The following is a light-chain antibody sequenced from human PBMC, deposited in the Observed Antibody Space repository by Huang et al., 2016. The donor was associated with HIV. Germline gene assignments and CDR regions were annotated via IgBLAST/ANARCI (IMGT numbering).Light chain of an antibody. Sequence: EVVMTQSPATLSVSPGERATLSCRASQSVSINLAWYQQRPGQAARPRSYEASTRATGTPARFSGSGSGTEFTLTTSSLQSEDFALYCCHQYHTWPPYTVGQGTNLEIK. V-gene: IGKV3-15*01. J-gene: IGKJ2*01. CDR3: HQYHTWPPYT. CDR2: EAS. CDR1: QSVSIN.